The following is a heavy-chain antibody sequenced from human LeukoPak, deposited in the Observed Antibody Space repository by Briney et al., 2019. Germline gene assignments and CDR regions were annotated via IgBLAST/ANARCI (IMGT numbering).Heavy chain of an antibody. J-gene: IGHJ6*02. CDR1: GFTFSSYW. Sequence: GGSLRLSCAASGFTFSSYWMTWVRQAPGKGLEWVASIKPDGSAKYYVDSVKGRFTISRDNAKNSLYLQINSLRADDTAVYFCARGMDVWGQGTTVTVSS. CDR3: ARGMDV. V-gene: IGHV3-7*05. CDR2: IKPDGSAK.